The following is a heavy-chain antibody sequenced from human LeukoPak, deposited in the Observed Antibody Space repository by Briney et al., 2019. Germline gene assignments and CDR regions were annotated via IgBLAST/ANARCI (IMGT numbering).Heavy chain of an antibody. Sequence: PGGSLRLSCAASGFTFDDYAMHWVRQAPGKGLEWVSGISWNSGSIGYADSVKGRFTISRDNAKNSLYLQMNSLRAEDTALYYCAKDSPYERGMDVWGQGTTVTVSS. J-gene: IGHJ6*02. D-gene: IGHD2-8*01. V-gene: IGHV3-9*01. CDR1: GFTFDDYA. CDR2: ISWNSGSI. CDR3: AKDSPYERGMDV.